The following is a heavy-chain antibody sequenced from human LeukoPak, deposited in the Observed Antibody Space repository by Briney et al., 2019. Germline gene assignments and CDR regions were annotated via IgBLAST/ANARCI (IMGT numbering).Heavy chain of an antibody. CDR1: GGSISSSSYY. CDR3: ARGGGSYGFVLGAFDI. D-gene: IGHD1-26*01. Sequence: SETLSLTCTVSGGSISSSSYYWGWIRQPPGKGLEWIGSIYYSGSTNYNPSLKSRVTISVDTSKNQFSLKLSSVTAADTAVYYCARGGGSYGFVLGAFDIWGQGTMVTVSS. V-gene: IGHV4-39*07. J-gene: IGHJ3*02. CDR2: IYYSGST.